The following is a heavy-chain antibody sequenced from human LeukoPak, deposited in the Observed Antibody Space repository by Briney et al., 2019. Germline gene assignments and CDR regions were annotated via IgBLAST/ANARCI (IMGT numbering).Heavy chain of an antibody. Sequence: PGGSLRLSCAASGFTFDDYAMHWVRQAPGKGLEWVSLISGDGGSTYYADSVKGRFTISRDNSKNSLYLQMNSLRSEDTAVYYCARDSGHIDYWGQGTLVTVSS. CDR3: ARDSGHIDY. J-gene: IGHJ4*02. V-gene: IGHV3-43*02. CDR2: ISGDGGST. CDR1: GFTFDDYA.